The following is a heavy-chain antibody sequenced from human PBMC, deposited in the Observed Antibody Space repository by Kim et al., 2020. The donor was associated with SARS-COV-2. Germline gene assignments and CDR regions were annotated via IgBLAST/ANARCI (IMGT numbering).Heavy chain of an antibody. V-gene: IGHV4-4*02. CDR3: ARVRCSSTSCYAIDY. D-gene: IGHD2-2*01. J-gene: IGHJ4*02. Sequence: PSLKSRVTISVDKSKNQFSLKLSSVTAADTAVYYCARVRCSSTSCYAIDYWGQGTLVTVSS.